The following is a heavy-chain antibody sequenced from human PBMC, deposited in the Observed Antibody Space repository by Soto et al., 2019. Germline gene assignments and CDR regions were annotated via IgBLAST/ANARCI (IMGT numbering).Heavy chain of an antibody. CDR1: GFSFSSYG. Sequence: EVQLVESGGGLVQPGGSLRLSCAGSGFSFSSYGMHWVRQAPGKGLEWVSYISSSSSLIYYGDSVKGRFTISRDNAKNSLYLQINSLRDEDTAVYYCARAVAGADNWVDPWGQGTLVTVSS. CDR3: ARAVAGADNWVDP. J-gene: IGHJ5*02. CDR2: ISSSSSLI. D-gene: IGHD6-13*01. V-gene: IGHV3-48*02.